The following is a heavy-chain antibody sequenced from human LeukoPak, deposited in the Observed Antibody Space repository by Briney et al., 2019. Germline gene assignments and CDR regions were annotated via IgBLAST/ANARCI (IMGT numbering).Heavy chain of an antibody. D-gene: IGHD1-26*01. J-gene: IGHJ3*02. CDR2: IYSGGNT. CDR1: GFTVSSNS. V-gene: IGHV3-53*01. CDR3: AGALPRIVLTDAIDI. Sequence: GGSLRLSCTVSGFTVSSNSMSWVRQAPGKGLEWVSFIYSGGNTHYSDSVKGRFTISRDNAKNSLYLQVNSLRVEDTAVYYCAGALPRIVLTDAIDIWGQGTLVTVSS.